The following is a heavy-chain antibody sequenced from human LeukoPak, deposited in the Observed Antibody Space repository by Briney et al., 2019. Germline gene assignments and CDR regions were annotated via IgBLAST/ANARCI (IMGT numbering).Heavy chain of an antibody. Sequence: SETLSHTCTVSGGSISSYYWSWIRQPPGKGLEWIGYIYYSGSTNYNPSLKSRVTISVDTSKNQFSLKLSSVTAADTAVYYCARAGYSSGWYGRPVYFDYWGQGTLVTVSS. D-gene: IGHD6-19*01. J-gene: IGHJ4*02. CDR2: IYYSGST. V-gene: IGHV4-59*01. CDR3: ARAGYSSGWYGRPVYFDY. CDR1: GGSISSYY.